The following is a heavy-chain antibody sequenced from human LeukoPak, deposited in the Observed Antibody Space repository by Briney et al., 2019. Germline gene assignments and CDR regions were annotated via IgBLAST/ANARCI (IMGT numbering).Heavy chain of an antibody. V-gene: IGHV4-59*01. CDR2: IYYSGTT. Sequence: SETLSLTCTVSGGSISSYYWSWIRQPPGKGLEWIGYIYYSGTTNYNPSLKSRVSMSVDTSMYQYSLKLSSVTAADTAVYYCARGLPYCGGDCYSPWGQGTLVTVSS. D-gene: IGHD2-21*02. J-gene: IGHJ5*02. CDR3: ARGLPYCGGDCYSP. CDR1: GGSISSYY.